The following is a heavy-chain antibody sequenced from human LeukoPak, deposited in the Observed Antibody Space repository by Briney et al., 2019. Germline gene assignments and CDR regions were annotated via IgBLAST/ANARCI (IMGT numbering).Heavy chain of an antibody. Sequence: GGTLRLSCAASGFTFSRYGMSWVRQAPGKGLEWVSAISGSGGRTYYADSVKGRFTISRDNSKNTLYLQMNSLRAEDTAVYNCAKGDFYGSGRDYYYYMDVWGKGTTVTISS. V-gene: IGHV3-23*01. CDR1: GFTFSRYG. CDR2: ISGSGGRT. J-gene: IGHJ6*03. CDR3: AKGDFYGSGRDYYYYMDV. D-gene: IGHD3-10*01.